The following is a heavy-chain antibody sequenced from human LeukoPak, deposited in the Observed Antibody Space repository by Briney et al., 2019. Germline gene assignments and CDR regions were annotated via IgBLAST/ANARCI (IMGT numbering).Heavy chain of an antibody. CDR1: GFTFSSYW. CDR2: IKQDGSEK. Sequence: GGSLRLSCAASGFTFSSYWMSWARQAPGKGLEWVANIKQDGSEKYYVDSVKGRFTISRDNAKDSLYLQMNSLRAEDTAVYYCARHFVEVTGTTLDYWGQGTLVTVSS. CDR3: ARHFVEVTGTTLDY. D-gene: IGHD1-7*01. J-gene: IGHJ4*02. V-gene: IGHV3-7*01.